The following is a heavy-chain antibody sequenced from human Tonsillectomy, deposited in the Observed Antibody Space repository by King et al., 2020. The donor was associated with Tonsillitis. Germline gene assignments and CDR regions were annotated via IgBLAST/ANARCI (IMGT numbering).Heavy chain of an antibody. V-gene: IGHV4-30-4*07. Sequence: VQLQESGPGLVKPSQTLSLTCAVSGGSISSGGYSWSWIRQPPGKGLEWIGYMHYTGSTHYNPSFKSRVTISLDTSKNQFSLRLSSVTAADTAVYYCAREIIRINWFDPWGQGTLVTVSS. CDR3: AREIIRINWFDP. CDR2: MHYTGST. D-gene: IGHD2-15*01. J-gene: IGHJ5*02. CDR1: GGSISSGGYS.